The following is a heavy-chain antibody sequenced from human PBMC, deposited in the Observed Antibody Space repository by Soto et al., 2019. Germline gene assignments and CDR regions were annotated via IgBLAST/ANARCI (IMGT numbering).Heavy chain of an antibody. J-gene: IGHJ4*02. D-gene: IGHD5-12*01. CDR2: IIPILGIA. V-gene: IGHV1-69*02. CDR3: ARVFINGYGDD. CDR1: GGTFSSYT. Sequence: GASVKVSCKASGGTFSSYTISWVRQAPGQGLEWMGRIIPILGIANYAQKFQGRVTITADKSTSTAYMELSSLSSEDTAVYYCARVFINGYGDDWGQGTLVTVSS.